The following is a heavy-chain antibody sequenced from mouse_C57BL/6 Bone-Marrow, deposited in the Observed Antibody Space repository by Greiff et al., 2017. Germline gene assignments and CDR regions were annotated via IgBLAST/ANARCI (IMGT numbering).Heavy chain of an antibody. CDR3: ARPYYSNYWYFDV. CDR1: GYTFTSYW. D-gene: IGHD2-5*01. Sequence: QVQLQQPGAELVKPGASVKMSCKASGYTFTSYWITWVKQRPGQGLEWIGDIYPGSGSTNYNEKFKSKATLTVEPSSSTAYMQLSSLTSEESAVYYCARPYYSNYWYFDVWGTGTTVTVSS. CDR2: IYPGSGST. J-gene: IGHJ1*03. V-gene: IGHV1-55*01.